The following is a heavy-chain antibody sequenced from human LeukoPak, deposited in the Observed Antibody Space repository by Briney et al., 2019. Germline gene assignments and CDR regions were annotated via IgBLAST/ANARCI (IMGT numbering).Heavy chain of an antibody. V-gene: IGHV4-59*01. CDR1: GGSINNYY. D-gene: IGHD2-2*02. CDR2: VYHNGFT. J-gene: IGHJ6*03. Sequence: SETLSLTCIVSGGSINNYYWSWIRQPPGKGLEWIGYVYHNGFTAYNPSLKSRLTISVDTSKNQFSLKLSSVTAADTAVYYCSRVVVPGAIRDYYYYYMDVWGKGTTVTVSS. CDR3: SRVVVPGAIRDYYYYYMDV.